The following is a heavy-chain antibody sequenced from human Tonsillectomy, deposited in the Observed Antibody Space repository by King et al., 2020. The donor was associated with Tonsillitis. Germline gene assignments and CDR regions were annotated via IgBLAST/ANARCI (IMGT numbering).Heavy chain of an antibody. CDR1: GGSITSDHYY. CDR3: AKNFIPSAAADVYYYGLDV. Sequence: QLQESGPGLVKPSQTLSLVCTVSGGSITSDHYYWSWVRQHPGKGLEWIGYISYRGNAYYNPSLKSRATISVDTSKNQFSLNLISVTTADTAVYYCAKNFIPSAAADVYYYGLDVWGQGTTVAVSS. CDR2: ISYRGNA. D-gene: IGHD6-13*01. J-gene: IGHJ6*02. V-gene: IGHV4-31*03.